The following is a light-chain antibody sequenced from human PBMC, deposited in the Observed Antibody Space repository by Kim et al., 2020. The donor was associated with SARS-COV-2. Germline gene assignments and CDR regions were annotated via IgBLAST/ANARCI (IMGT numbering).Light chain of an antibody. CDR3: SSYAGSSSWV. CDR1: SSDVGAYDY. V-gene: IGLV2-14*03. Sequence: GQSLTISCTGTSSDVGAYDYVSWFQQHPGKAPKLMIYDVTDRPSGVSNRFSGSKSGNTASLAISGLQPEDEAEYYCSSYAGSSSWVFGGGTQLTVL. CDR2: DVT. J-gene: IGLJ3*02.